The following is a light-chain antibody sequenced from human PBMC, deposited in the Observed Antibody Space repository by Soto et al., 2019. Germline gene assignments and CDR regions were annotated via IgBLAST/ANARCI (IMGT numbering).Light chain of an antibody. Sequence: QSALTQPASVSGSPGQSITISCTGTSSDVGGYNYVSWYQFHPGKAPKLMIYDVGNRPSGVPNRFSGSKSGNTASLTISGLHAEDEADYYCSSYARGSTLYVFGTGTKVTVL. J-gene: IGLJ1*01. CDR2: DVG. CDR1: SSDVGGYNY. CDR3: SSYARGSTLYV. V-gene: IGLV2-14*03.